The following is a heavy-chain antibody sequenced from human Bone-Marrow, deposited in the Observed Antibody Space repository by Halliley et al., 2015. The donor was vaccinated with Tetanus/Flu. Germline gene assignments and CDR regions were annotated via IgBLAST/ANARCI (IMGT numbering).Heavy chain of an antibody. CDR3: VSTTATGLFDY. CDR2: IYYSGSA. J-gene: IGHJ4*02. D-gene: IGHD4-17*01. V-gene: IGHV4-59*01. Sequence: EWIGYIYYSGSASYNPSLKSRVPISVDTSKNQFSLKLSSVTAADTAVYYGVSTTATGLFDYWGQGTLVTVSS.